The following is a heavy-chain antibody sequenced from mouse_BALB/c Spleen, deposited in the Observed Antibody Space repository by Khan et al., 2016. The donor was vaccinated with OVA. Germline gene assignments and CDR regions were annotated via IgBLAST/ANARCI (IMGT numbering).Heavy chain of an antibody. CDR3: TRVLTY. D-gene: IGHD2-14*01. V-gene: IGHV3-2*02. CDR1: GYSITSDYA. Sequence: EVQLQESGPGLVKPSQSLSLTCTVTGYSITSDYAWNWIRQLPGNKLEWMGYISYSGSTSYTPSLKSRISITRDTSKNQFFLQLNSVTTEDTATYYCTRVLTYWGQGTLVTVSA. CDR2: ISYSGST. J-gene: IGHJ3*01.